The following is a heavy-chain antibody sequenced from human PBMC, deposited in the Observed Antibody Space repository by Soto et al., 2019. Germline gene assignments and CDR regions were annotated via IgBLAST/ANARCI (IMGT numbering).Heavy chain of an antibody. CDR1: EFTFINAW. J-gene: IGHJ3*01. CDR3: SHYDILTGHPK. CDR2: IKSTTDGGTT. D-gene: IGHD3-9*01. Sequence: PGGSLRLSCAATEFTFINAWMMWVRQPPGKGLEWIGRIKSTTDGGTTEYAASVKGRFTISRDDSKNSLYLQMNSLKTEDTAVYYYSHYDILTGHPKWGQGTMVTVSS. V-gene: IGHV3-15*01.